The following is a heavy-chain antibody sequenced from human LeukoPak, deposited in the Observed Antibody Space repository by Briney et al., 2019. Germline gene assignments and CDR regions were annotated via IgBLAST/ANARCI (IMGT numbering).Heavy chain of an antibody. J-gene: IGHJ3*02. CDR1: GFIFRSYW. CDR3: ARRRDRAAFDI. V-gene: IGHV3-7*01. Sequence: GGSLRLSCAASGFIFRSYWMNWVRQAPGKGLEWVATIKEDGSEKYYVDFVKGRFTISRDNAKNTLYLQTNSLRAEDTAVYYCARRRDRAAFDIWGQGTMVTVSS. CDR2: IKEDGSEK.